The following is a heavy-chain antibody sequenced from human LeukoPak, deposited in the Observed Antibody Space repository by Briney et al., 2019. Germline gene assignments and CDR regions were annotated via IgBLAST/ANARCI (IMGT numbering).Heavy chain of an antibody. J-gene: IGHJ3*02. Sequence: GSSVKLSCKASGGTFSSYAISWVRQAPGQGLEWMGGIIPIFGTANYAQKFQGRVTNTTDESTSTAYMELSSLRSEDTAVYYCERDPDPCCSGGSCYAGEDAFDIWGQGTMVTVSS. CDR3: ERDPDPCCSGGSCYAGEDAFDI. CDR2: IIPIFGTA. CDR1: GGTFSSYA. V-gene: IGHV1-69*05. D-gene: IGHD2-15*01.